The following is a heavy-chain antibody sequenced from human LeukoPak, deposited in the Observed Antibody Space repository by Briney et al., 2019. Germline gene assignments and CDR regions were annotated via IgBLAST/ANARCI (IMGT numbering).Heavy chain of an antibody. V-gene: IGHV1-24*01. CDR3: ATEPYDSSTTHYYGMDV. D-gene: IGHD3-22*01. CDR1: GGTFSSYA. J-gene: IGHJ6*02. CDR2: FDPEDGET. Sequence: ASVKVSCKASGGTFSSYAISWVRQAPGKGLEWMGGFDPEDGETIYAQKFQGRVTMTEDTSTDTAYMELSSLRSEDTAVYYCATEPYDSSTTHYYGMDVWGQGTTVTVSS.